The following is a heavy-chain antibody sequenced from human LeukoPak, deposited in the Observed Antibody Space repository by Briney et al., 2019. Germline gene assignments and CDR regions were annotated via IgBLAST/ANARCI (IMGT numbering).Heavy chain of an antibody. CDR1: GFTFISYA. D-gene: IGHD2-21*01. CDR3: ARTPRGDYYFDY. V-gene: IGHV3-30-3*01. Sequence: GGSLRLSCAASGFTFISYAMHWVRQAPGKGLEWVAVISYDGGNKYYADSAKGRFTISRDNSKNTLYLQMNSLRAEDTAVYYCARTPRGDYYFDYWGRGTLVTVSS. J-gene: IGHJ4*02. CDR2: ISYDGGNK.